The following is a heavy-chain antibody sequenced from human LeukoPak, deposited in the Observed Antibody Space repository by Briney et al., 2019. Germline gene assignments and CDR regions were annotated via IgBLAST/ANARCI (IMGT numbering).Heavy chain of an antibody. Sequence: ASVKVSCKASGYTFTGYYMHWVRQAPGQGLEWMGRINPNSGGTNYAQKFQGRVTMTRDTSISTAYMELSRLRSDDTAVYYCARSPPADFWSGPEVLYYYYYYLDVWGKGTTVTVSS. CDR1: GYTFTGYY. CDR3: ARSPPADFWSGPEVLYYYYYYLDV. D-gene: IGHD3-3*01. V-gene: IGHV1-2*06. J-gene: IGHJ6*03. CDR2: INPNSGGT.